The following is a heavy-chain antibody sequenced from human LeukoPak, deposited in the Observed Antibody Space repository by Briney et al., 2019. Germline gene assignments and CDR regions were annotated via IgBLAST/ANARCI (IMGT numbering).Heavy chain of an antibody. CDR3: ARGGEAELSWFDP. V-gene: IGHV4-59*01. J-gene: IGHJ5*02. CDR1: GGSISSYY. D-gene: IGHD1-7*01. Sequence: SETLSLTCTVSGGSISSYYWSWIRQPPGKGLEWIGYIYYSGSTNYNPSLKSRVTISVDTSKNQFSLKLSSVTAADTAVYYCARGGEAELSWFDPWGQGILVTVSS. CDR2: IYYSGST.